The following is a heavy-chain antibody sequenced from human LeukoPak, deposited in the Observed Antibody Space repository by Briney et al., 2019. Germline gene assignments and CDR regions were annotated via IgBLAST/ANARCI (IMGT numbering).Heavy chain of an antibody. CDR1: GGSFSGYY. CDR2: INHSGST. V-gene: IGHV4-34*01. D-gene: IGHD3-22*01. CDR3: ARVSPRNYYDSSGYPNTRRGPYYYYMDV. Sequence: PSETLSLTCAVYGGSFSGYYWSWIRQPPGKGLEWIGEINHSGSTNYNPSLKSRVTISVDTSKNQFSLKLSSVTAADTAVYYCARVSPRNYYDSSGYPNTRRGPYYYYMDVWGKGTTVTVSS. J-gene: IGHJ6*03.